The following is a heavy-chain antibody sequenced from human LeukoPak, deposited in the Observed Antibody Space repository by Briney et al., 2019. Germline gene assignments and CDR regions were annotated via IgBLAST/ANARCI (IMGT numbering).Heavy chain of an antibody. CDR3: AKRDYYDRGGYDWFYLDH. J-gene: IGHJ4*02. CDR2: IRFDGSNK. CDR1: GFIFSSYG. Sequence: GGSLRLSCAASGFIFSSYGMHWVRQAPGKGLEWVAFIRFDGSNKYYADSVKGRFTISRDNSKNSLYLQMNSLRAEDTAAYYCAKRDYYDRGGYDWFYLDHWGQGTLVTVSS. V-gene: IGHV3-30*02. D-gene: IGHD3-22*01.